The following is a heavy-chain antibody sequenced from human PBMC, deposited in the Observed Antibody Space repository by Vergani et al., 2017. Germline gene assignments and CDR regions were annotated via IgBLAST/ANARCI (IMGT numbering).Heavy chain of an antibody. CDR1: GDSITNGGFS. CDR2: IFPSGNS. D-gene: IGHD3-16*02. Sequence: QLQLQESGSGLVKPSQTLSLTCAVSGDSITNGGFSWNWIRHPPGKGPEWIGYIFPSGNSGYNPSLKNRVSRSLDKSKNQFSLWVNSVTAADTAVDFCARASLRALVGYYYYMDVWGKGKTVVVSS. J-gene: IGHJ6*03. CDR3: ARASLRALVGYYYYMDV. V-gene: IGHV4-30-2*01.